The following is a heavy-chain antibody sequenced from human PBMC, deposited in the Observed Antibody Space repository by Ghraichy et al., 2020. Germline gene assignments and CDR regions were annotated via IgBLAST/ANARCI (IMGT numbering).Heavy chain of an antibody. CDR3: ARTMLSVAGPIRFDY. CDR1: GGSFSGYY. D-gene: IGHD3-10*02. J-gene: IGHJ4*02. V-gene: IGHV4-34*01. Sequence: SQTLSLTCAVYGGSFSGYYWSWIRQPPGKGLEWIGEINHSGSTNYNPSLKSRVTISVDTSKNQFSLKLSSVTAADTAVYHCARTMLSVAGPIRFDYWGQGTLVTVSS. CDR2: INHSGST.